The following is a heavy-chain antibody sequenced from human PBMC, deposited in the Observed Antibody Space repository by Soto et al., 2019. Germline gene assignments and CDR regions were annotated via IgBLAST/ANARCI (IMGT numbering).Heavy chain of an antibody. CDR2: INNDGSST. CDR3: ARWGYYDSSGSDGFDI. CDR1: GFTLNSFF. D-gene: IGHD3-22*01. Sequence: GGSLRLSCAASGFTLNSFFMHWVRQAPGKGLMWVSRINNDGSSTTYADSVKGRFTISRDNAKNTLYLQMNSLRAEDTAVYYCARWGYYDSSGSDGFDIWGQGTMVTVSS. V-gene: IGHV3-74*01. J-gene: IGHJ3*02.